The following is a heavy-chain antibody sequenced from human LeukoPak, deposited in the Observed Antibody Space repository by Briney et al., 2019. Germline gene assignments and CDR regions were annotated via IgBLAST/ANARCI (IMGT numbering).Heavy chain of an antibody. CDR3: DRDTEWELHGAFDY. Sequence: GGCLRLSCAASGFTFSSYSMNWVRQAPGKGLEWVSSISSSSSYIYYADSVKGRFTISRDNAKNSLYLQMNSLRAEDTAVYYCDRDTEWELHGAFDYWGQGTLVTVSS. D-gene: IGHD1-26*01. J-gene: IGHJ4*02. CDR2: ISSSSSYI. CDR1: GFTFSSYS. V-gene: IGHV3-21*01.